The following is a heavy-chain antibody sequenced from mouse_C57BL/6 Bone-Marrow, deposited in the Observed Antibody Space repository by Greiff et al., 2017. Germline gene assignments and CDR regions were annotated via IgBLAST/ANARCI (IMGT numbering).Heavy chain of an antibody. Sequence: QVQLQQSGAELVRPGASVKLSCKASGYTFTDYYINWVKQRPGQGLEWIARIYPGSGNTYYYAKFKGKDTLTADKSSSTAYMQLSSLTSEDSAVYFCARFDYDIDYWGQGTTLTVSS. CDR3: ARFDYDIDY. J-gene: IGHJ2*01. V-gene: IGHV1-76*01. D-gene: IGHD2-4*01. CDR1: GYTFTDYY. CDR2: IYPGSGNT.